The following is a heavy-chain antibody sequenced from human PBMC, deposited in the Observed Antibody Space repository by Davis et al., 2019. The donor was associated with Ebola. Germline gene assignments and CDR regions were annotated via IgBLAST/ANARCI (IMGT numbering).Heavy chain of an antibody. Sequence: GESLKISCAASGFTFSGSAMHWVRQASGKGLEWVGRIRSKANSYATAYAASVKGRFTISRDDSKNTAYLQMNSLKTEDTAVYYCTSFYGDQDYWGQGTLATVSS. CDR1: GFTFSGSA. J-gene: IGHJ4*02. D-gene: IGHD4-17*01. CDR3: TSFYGDQDY. V-gene: IGHV3-73*01. CDR2: IRSKANSYAT.